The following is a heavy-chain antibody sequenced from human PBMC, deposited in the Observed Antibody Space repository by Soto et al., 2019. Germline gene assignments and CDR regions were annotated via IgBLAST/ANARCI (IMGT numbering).Heavy chain of an antibody. CDR2: ISGSGGST. D-gene: IGHD3-22*01. CDR3: AKILRPEIPDYYYDSSEFFDY. CDR1: GFTFSSYA. V-gene: IGHV3-23*01. J-gene: IGHJ4*02. Sequence: PGGSLRLSCAASGFTFSSYAMSWVRQAPGKGLEWVSAISGSGGSTYYADSVKGRFTISRDNSKNTLYLQMNSLRAEDTAVYYCAKILRPEIPDYYYDSSEFFDYWGQGTLVTVSS.